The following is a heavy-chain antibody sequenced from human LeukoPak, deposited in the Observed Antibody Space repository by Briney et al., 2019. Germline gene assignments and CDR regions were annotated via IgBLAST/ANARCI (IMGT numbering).Heavy chain of an antibody. V-gene: IGHV3-7*04. Sequence: GGSLRLSCAASGFTFSSDWMSWVRQAPGKGLEWVANIKQDGSEKYYVDSVKGRFTISRDNAKNSLYLQMNSLRAEDTAVYYCAKDYGDEGFDYWGQGTLVTVSS. J-gene: IGHJ4*02. CDR3: AKDYGDEGFDY. D-gene: IGHD4-17*01. CDR1: GFTFSSDW. CDR2: IKQDGSEK.